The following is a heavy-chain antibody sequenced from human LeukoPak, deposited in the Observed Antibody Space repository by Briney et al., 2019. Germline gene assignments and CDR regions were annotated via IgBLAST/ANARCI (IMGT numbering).Heavy chain of an antibody. CDR2: IKQDGSEK. V-gene: IGHV3-7*03. D-gene: IGHD6-19*01. Sequence: GGSLRLSCAASGFTFSSYWMCWVRQAPGKGLEWVANIKQDGSEKYYVDSVKGRFTISRDNAKNSLYLQMNSLRAEDTAVYYCARFASSGRPGYFDYWGQGTLVTVSS. CDR3: ARFASSGRPGYFDY. CDR1: GFTFSSYW. J-gene: IGHJ4*02.